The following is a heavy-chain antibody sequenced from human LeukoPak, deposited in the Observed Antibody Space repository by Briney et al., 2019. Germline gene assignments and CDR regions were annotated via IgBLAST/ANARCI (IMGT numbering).Heavy chain of an antibody. J-gene: IGHJ6*03. Sequence: ASVKVSCKASGYIFTSYVINWVRQATGKGLEGMGWINPETGNRDYAQKFQGRITNTKNTSTHTVYMELSSLRSEDTAVYYCARGVGATIFYYNSYIDVWGKETTVTVSS. D-gene: IGHD1-26*01. CDR3: ARGVGATIFYYNSYIDV. CDR1: GYIFTSYV. V-gene: IGHV1-8*01. CDR2: INPETGNR.